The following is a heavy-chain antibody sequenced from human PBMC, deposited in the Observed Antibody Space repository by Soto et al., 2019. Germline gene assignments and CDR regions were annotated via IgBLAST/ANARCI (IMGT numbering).Heavy chain of an antibody. V-gene: IGHV4-31*03. Sequence: PSETLSLTCTVSCASISTGAYYWSWIRQHPGKGLEWIGYIHYSGSSFYKPSLKSRITISVDTSKNQFSLKLSSVTAADTAVYYCARDQRYYYYGMDVWGQGTTVTVSS. CDR3: ARDQRYYYYGMDV. CDR1: CASISTGAYY. J-gene: IGHJ6*02. CDR2: IHYSGSS.